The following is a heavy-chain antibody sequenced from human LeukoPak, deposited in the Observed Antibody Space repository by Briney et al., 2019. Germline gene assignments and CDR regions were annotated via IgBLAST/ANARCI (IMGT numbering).Heavy chain of an antibody. J-gene: IGHJ4*02. CDR2: IYPRDGST. Sequence: ASVKVSCKASGYSFTSNYIHWVRQAPGQGLEWMGMIYPRDGSTSYARRFQDRVTVTRDTSTSTVHMELSGLRSEDTAVYYCARDQEGFDYWGQGTQVTVSS. V-gene: IGHV1-46*01. CDR1: GYSFTSNY. CDR3: ARDQEGFDY.